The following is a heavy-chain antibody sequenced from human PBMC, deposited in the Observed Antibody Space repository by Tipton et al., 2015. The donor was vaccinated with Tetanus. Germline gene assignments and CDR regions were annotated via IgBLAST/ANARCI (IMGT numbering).Heavy chain of an antibody. CDR1: RGPISSYY. D-gene: IGHD5-24*01. CDR3: ARGITDGYNRSFDY. CDR2: ISNGNT. Sequence: TLSLTCTVSRGPISSYYWSWIRLPAGKGREWIGHISNGNTDYAPSLKSRLTLSVDTSQNQISLNLRSVTAADAGIYYCARGITDGYNRSFDYWGQGILVAVSS. J-gene: IGHJ4*02. V-gene: IGHV4-4*07.